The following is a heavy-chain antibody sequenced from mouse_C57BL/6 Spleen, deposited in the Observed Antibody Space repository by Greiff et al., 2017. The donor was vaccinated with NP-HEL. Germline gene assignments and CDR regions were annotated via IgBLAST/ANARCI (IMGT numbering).Heavy chain of an antibody. V-gene: IGHV1-80*01. Sequence: VKLVESGAELVKPGASVKISCKASGYAFSSYWMNWVKQRPGKGLEWIGQIYPGDGDTNYNGKFKGKATLTADKSSSTAYMQLSSLTSEDSAVYFCARGDGYGAMDYWGQGTSVTVSS. CDR1: GYAFSSYW. CDR3: ARGDGYGAMDY. D-gene: IGHD2-3*01. CDR2: IYPGDGDT. J-gene: IGHJ4*01.